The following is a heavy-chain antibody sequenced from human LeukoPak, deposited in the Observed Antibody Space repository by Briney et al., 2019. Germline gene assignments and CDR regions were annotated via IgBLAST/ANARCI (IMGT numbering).Heavy chain of an antibody. Sequence: ASVKVSCKASGYTFTSYDINWVRQATGQGLEWMGWMNPNSGNTGYARKFQGRVTMTRNTSISTAYMELSSLRSEDTAVYYCARSGYCSSTSCDGYYYYYGMDVWGQGTTVTVSS. CDR3: ARSGYCSSTSCDGYYYYYGMDV. CDR1: GYTFTSYD. J-gene: IGHJ6*02. V-gene: IGHV1-8*01. CDR2: MNPNSGNT. D-gene: IGHD2-2*03.